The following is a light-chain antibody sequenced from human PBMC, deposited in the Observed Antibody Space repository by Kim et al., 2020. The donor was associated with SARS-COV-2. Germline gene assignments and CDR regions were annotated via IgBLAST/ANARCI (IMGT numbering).Light chain of an antibody. V-gene: IGKV1-5*03. Sequence: IQMTQSPSTLSASVGDRVTITCRASQTISTWLAWYQQKPGKAPNLLIYLASTLESGVPSRFIGSGSGTEFTLTIDSLQPDDFATYYCQHYSRFPYTFGQGTKLEI. J-gene: IGKJ2*01. CDR1: QTISTW. CDR2: LAS. CDR3: QHYSRFPYT.